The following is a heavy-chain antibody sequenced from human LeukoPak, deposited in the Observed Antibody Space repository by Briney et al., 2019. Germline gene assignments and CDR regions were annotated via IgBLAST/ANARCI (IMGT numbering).Heavy chain of an antibody. D-gene: IGHD2-2*01. CDR3: ARHMEHIVVVPAANEDNYYYYMDV. V-gene: IGHV5-51*01. Sequence: GESLKISCKGSGYSFTSYWTGWVRQMPGKGLEWMGIIYPGDSDTRYSPSFQGQVTISADKSISTAYLQWSSLKASDTAMYYCARHMEHIVVVPAANEDNYYYYMDVWGKGTTVTVSS. J-gene: IGHJ6*03. CDR2: IYPGDSDT. CDR1: GYSFTSYW.